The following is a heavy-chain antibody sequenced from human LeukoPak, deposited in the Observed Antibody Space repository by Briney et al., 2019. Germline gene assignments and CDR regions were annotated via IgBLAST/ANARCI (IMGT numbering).Heavy chain of an antibody. CDR3: ARGGYYTSGSYIDY. V-gene: IGHV1-18*01. CDR2: INADKGNT. CDR1: VYTFTNYG. Sequence: GSVNVSCKASVYTFTNYGINWVRQAPGQGLEWMGWINADKGNTEHAQKFQGRVTMTTDRSTNTAYMEVRSLESDDTAVYYCARGGYYTSGSYIDYGGQGTLVTVSS. J-gene: IGHJ4*02. D-gene: IGHD3-3*01.